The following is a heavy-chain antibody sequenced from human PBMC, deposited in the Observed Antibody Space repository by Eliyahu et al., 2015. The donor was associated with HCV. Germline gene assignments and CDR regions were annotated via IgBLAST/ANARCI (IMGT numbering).Heavy chain of an antibody. J-gene: IGHJ4*02. V-gene: IGHV3-48*03. CDR1: GXTFSDFE. CDR2: ISSGGGHI. D-gene: IGHD3-10*01. CDR3: ARGSGSGSYSDY. Sequence: DVRLVESGGGLVQPGGSLXLSCAASGXTFSDFEMNWVRQAPGKGLEWISYISSGGGHIYYADSVKGRFTISRDNARSSLYLQMNSLTAEDTGVYFCARGSGSGSYSDYWGQGTLVTVSS.